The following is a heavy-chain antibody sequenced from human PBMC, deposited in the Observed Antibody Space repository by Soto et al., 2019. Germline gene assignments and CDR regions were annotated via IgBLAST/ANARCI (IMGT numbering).Heavy chain of an antibody. V-gene: IGHV4-4*02. CDR3: ARPSTSGTRFDY. D-gene: IGHD1-1*01. CDR1: GGSISTSNW. Sequence: QVQLQESGPGLVKPSGTLSLTCAVSGGSISTSNWWSWVRQPPGKGLEWIGEVYHSGSTNYNPSFKRRVARSVDKSKNQFSLKLNSVTAADTALYYCARPSTSGTRFDYWGQGSLVTVSS. CDR2: VYHSGST. J-gene: IGHJ4*02.